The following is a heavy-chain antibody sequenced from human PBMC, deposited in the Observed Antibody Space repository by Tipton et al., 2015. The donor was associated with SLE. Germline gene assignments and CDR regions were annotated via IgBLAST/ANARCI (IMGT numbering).Heavy chain of an antibody. V-gene: IGHV3-30*18. CDR3: AKDRHIVTTAASGMDV. J-gene: IGHJ6*02. CDR2: IWYDGGNK. Sequence: QLVQSGGGVVQPGKSLGLSCVASGFTFSNYAMHWVRQAPGKGLEWVAVIWYDGGNKYYADSVKGRFTISRDNSIKTAYLQMNSLTTEDTAVYYCAKDRHIVTTAASGMDVWGQGTTVTVSS. D-gene: IGHD5-12*01. CDR1: GFTFSNYA.